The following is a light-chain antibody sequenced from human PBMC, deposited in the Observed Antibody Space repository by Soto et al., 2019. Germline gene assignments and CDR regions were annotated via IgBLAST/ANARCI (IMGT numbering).Light chain of an antibody. CDR2: GAS. CDR3: RKRSNWPRT. J-gene: IGKJ4*01. Sequence: EIVLTQSPGTLSLSPGKRATFSCRASQSVSSSYIAWYQQKRDQAPRRLIYGASIRATGIPARFSGSGSRSNLTLTISSLEPEDFGVYYCRKRSNWPRTFEGQTKLDIK. V-gene: IGKV3-11*02. CDR1: QSVSSSY.